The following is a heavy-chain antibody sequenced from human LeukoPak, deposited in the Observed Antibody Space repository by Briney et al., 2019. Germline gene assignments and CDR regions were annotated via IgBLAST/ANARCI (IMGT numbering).Heavy chain of an antibody. CDR3: SRESGAFFSFGY. V-gene: IGHV4-4*02. CDR1: GGSISNTKW. CDR2: ISLTGLT. D-gene: IGHD1-26*01. Sequence: SGTLSLTCRVAGGSISNTKWWSCGRQPPGQGLEWIGEISLTGLTRYNPSLESRVTVSLDKSKNQLSLNLTSVTAADTAVYYCSRESGAFFSFGYWGQGALVTVLS. J-gene: IGHJ4*02.